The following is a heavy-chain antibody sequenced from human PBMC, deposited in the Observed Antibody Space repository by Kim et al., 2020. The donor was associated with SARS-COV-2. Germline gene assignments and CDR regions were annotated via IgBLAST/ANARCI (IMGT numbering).Heavy chain of an antibody. D-gene: IGHD6-19*01. J-gene: IGHJ5*02. V-gene: IGHV2-5*02. CDR2: IYWDDDK. Sequence: SGPTLVNPTQTLTLTCTFSGFSLSTSGVGVGWIRQPPGKALEWLALIYWDDDKRYSPSLKSRLTITKDTSKNQVVHTMTNMHPVDTATYYCAHRVPSGWYGDWFEPWGQGTLVTVSS. CDR3: AHRVPSGWYGDWFEP. CDR1: GFSLSTSGVG.